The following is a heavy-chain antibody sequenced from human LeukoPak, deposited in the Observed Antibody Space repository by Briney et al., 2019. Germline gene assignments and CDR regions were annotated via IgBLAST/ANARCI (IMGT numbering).Heavy chain of an antibody. CDR3: ARDLRAHGVFDI. V-gene: IGHV3-53*01. CDR2: IYSDGAT. Sequence: GGSLRLSSAASGFTFSSNYMSWVRQPPGKGLEWVSEIYSDGATYYSASVKGRFSISRDNSKSTVYLHMNSLRADDTAVFYCARDLRAHGVFDIWGQGTMVTVSS. J-gene: IGHJ3*02. CDR1: GFTFSSNY.